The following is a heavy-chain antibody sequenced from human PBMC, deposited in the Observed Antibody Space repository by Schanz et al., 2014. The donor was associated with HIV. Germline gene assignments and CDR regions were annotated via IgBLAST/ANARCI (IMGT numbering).Heavy chain of an antibody. J-gene: IGHJ6*02. Sequence: VQLVQSGAEVKEPGASVKVSCKASGYTFIDYYVHWVRQAPGQGLEWMGWINPNSGGTNYAQKFQGRVTIIADESTSTAYMELSSLRSADTAVYFCARAAFSSEYYYGMDVWGQGTTVTVSS. CDR2: INPNSGGT. CDR3: ARAAFSSEYYYGMDV. D-gene: IGHD3-3*02. CDR1: GYTFIDYY. V-gene: IGHV1-2*02.